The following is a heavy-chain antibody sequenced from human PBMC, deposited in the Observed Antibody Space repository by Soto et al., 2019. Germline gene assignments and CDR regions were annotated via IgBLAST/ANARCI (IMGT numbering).Heavy chain of an antibody. CDR3: ARIRDCSGGSCYSAWFAP. Sequence: QVTLKESGPVLVKPTETLTLTCTVSGFSLSNARMGVSWIRQPPGKALEWLAHIFSNDEKSYSTSLKSRLTITQAXXKXQEXLTMTNMDHVDTATYYCARIRDCSGGSCYSAWFAPWGQGTLVTVSS. V-gene: IGHV2-26*01. J-gene: IGHJ5*02. CDR2: IFSNDEK. CDR1: GFSLSNARMG. D-gene: IGHD2-15*01.